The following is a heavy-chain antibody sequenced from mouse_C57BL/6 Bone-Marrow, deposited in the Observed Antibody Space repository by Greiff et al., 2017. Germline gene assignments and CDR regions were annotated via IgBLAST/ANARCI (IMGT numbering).Heavy chain of an antibody. CDR3: AREEFYYGSSYAMDY. CDR2: IYPGSGST. Sequence: QVHVKQPGAELVKPGASVKMSCKASGYTFTSYWITWVKQRPGQGLEWIGDIYPGSGSTNYNEKFKSKATLTVDTSSSTAYMQLSSLTSEDSAVYYCAREEFYYGSSYAMDYWGQGTSVTVSS. V-gene: IGHV1-55*01. J-gene: IGHJ4*01. D-gene: IGHD1-1*01. CDR1: GYTFTSYW.